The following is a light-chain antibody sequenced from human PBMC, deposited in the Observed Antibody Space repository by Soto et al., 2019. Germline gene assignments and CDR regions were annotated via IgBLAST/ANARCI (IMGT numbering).Light chain of an antibody. V-gene: IGKV4-1*01. J-gene: IGKJ4*01. CDR1: QSVFYSSTNKNY. Sequence: DIVMTQSPDSLAVSLGERATINCKSSQSVFYSSTNKNYLAWYQQKPGQPPKLLIYWSSTRESGVPDRLSGSGSGTDFTLTISSLQAGDVAVYYCQQYFSTPLTFGGGTKVEIK. CDR3: QQYFSTPLT. CDR2: WSS.